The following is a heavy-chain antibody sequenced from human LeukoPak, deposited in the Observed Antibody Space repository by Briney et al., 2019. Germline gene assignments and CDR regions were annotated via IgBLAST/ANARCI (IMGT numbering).Heavy chain of an antibody. CDR1: GFTFSSYG. J-gene: IGHJ4*02. CDR2: IPYDGSNK. Sequence: GRSLRLSCAASGFTFSSYGMHWVRQAPGKGLEWVAVIPYDGSNKYYADSVKGRFTISRDNSKNTLYLQMNSLRAEDTAVYYCAKEWELHPFDYWGQGTLVTVSS. D-gene: IGHD1-26*01. CDR3: AKEWELHPFDY. V-gene: IGHV3-30*18.